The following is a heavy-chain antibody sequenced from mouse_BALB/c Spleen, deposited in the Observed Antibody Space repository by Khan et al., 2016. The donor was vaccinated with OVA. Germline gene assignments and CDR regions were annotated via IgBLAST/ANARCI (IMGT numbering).Heavy chain of an antibody. Sequence: QVQLKESGAELAKPGASVKMSCKASGYTFINYWILWVKQRPGQGLEWIGYINPSTGYTEYNQNFKDKATLTADTSSSTAYMQLSSLTSEDSAVYYCAGRGLRWDFDYWGQGTTLTVSS. V-gene: IGHV1-7*01. CDR2: INPSTGYT. CDR1: GYTFINYW. CDR3: AGRGLRWDFDY. J-gene: IGHJ2*01. D-gene: IGHD1-1*01.